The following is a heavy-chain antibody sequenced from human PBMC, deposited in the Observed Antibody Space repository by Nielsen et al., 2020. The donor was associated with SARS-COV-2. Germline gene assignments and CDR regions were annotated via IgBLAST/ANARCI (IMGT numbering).Heavy chain of an antibody. CDR3: ARSPLGSGWFRGPGRLDY. CDR1: GGSINSNSYY. D-gene: IGHD6-19*01. CDR2: IHYSGHT. V-gene: IGHV4-39*07. J-gene: IGHJ4*02. Sequence: SETLSLTCTVSGGSINSNSYYWAWVRQPPGKGLEWIASIHYSGHTYYTPTLKSRVTISIDTSENQFSLRLTSVTAADTAVYYCARSPLGSGWFRGPGRLDYWGQGSLVPVSS.